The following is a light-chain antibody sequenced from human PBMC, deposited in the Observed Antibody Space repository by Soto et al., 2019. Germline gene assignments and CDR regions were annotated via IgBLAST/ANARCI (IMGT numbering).Light chain of an antibody. CDR3: QQHNQWPIT. Sequence: EIVMTQSPATLSESPGETASLSCRASQSAGNFLAWYQQKPGQAPRLLIYYISTRAAGIPARFSGSGSGTEFTLTINSLQSEDSAVYYCQQHNQWPITFGQGTRLEIK. CDR2: YIS. V-gene: IGKV3D-15*01. J-gene: IGKJ5*01. CDR1: QSAGNF.